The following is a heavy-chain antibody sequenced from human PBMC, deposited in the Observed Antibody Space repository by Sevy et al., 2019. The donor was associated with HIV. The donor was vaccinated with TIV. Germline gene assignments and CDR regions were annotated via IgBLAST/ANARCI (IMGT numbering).Heavy chain of an antibody. CDR2: IYSGGST. CDR3: ARENFGSGSSLSSGGMDV. V-gene: IGHV3-53*01. CDR1: GFTVSSNY. J-gene: IGHJ6*02. D-gene: IGHD3-10*01. Sequence: GGSLRLSCAASGFTVSSNYMSWVRQAPGNGLEWVSVIYSGGSTYYADSVKGRFTIARDNSKNTLYLQMNSLRAEDTAVYYCARENFGSGSSLSSGGMDVSGQRTSVTVSS.